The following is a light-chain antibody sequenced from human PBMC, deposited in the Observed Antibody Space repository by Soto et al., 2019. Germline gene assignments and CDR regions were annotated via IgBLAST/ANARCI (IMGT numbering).Light chain of an antibody. V-gene: IGKV3-11*01. CDR2: DAS. CDR3: QQRSNWPPT. J-gene: IGKJ5*01. CDR1: QSVDKF. Sequence: EVDLTQSPAILSLSPGETATLSCRASQSVDKFLAWYQQRPGQPPRLLIFDASNRATGVPVRFSGSGSGTVFTLTIGSLEPEDFAVYICQQRSNWPPTFGQGTRLEIK.